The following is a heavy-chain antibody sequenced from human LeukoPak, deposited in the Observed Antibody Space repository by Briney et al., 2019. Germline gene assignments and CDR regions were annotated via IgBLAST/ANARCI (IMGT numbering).Heavy chain of an antibody. CDR1: GGSFSGYY. D-gene: IGHD4-17*01. CDR2: INHSGST. V-gene: IGHV4-34*01. CDR3: ARRVRVFRTTVTTGYFDY. Sequence: SETLSLTCAVYGGSFSGYYWNWIRQPPGEGLEWIGEINHSGSTNYNPSLKSRVTISVDASKNQFSLKLSSVTAADTAVYYCARRVRVFRTTVTTGYFDYWGQGNLVTVSS. J-gene: IGHJ4*02.